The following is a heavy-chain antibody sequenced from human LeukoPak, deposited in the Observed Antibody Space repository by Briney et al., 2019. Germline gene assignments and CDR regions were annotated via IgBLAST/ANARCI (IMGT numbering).Heavy chain of an antibody. CDR1: GFSFNNYA. D-gene: IGHD6-19*01. CDR2: ICGSGRST. J-gene: IGHJ4*02. V-gene: IGHV3-23*01. Sequence: GGSLRLSCVGSGFSFNNYAMSWVRQALGKGLEWVAAICGSGRSTYDAASVRGRFTVSRDNSKNTLYLQMNNLRVEDTAVYFCAKEATARKWLVWGNFDHWGQGTQVTVS. CDR3: AKEATARKWLVWGNFDH.